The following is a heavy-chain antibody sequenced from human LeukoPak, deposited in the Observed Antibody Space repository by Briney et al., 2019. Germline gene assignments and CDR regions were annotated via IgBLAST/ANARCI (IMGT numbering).Heavy chain of an antibody. D-gene: IGHD2-15*01. J-gene: IGHJ4*02. CDR1: GFTFSSSG. CDR3: AKAPVTSCRGAFCYPFDS. V-gene: IGHV3-23*01. Sequence: HPGGSLRLSCAASGFTFSSSGMSWVRQTPGKGLEWVSATSSSDDGRYYADSVRGRFTISRDNSRNTMYLQMNSLRAEDAAVYYCAKAPVTSCRGAFCYPFDSWGQGTLVTVSS. CDR2: TSSSDDGR.